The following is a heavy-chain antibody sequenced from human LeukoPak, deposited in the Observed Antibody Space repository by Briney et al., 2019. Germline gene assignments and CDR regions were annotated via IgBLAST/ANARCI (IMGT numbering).Heavy chain of an antibody. CDR2: ISSSSSYI. J-gene: IGHJ4*02. CDR3: ARSARYCSSTSCSSIDY. CDR1: GFTFSSYS. D-gene: IGHD2-2*01. V-gene: IGHV3-21*01. Sequence: PGGSLRLSCAASGFTFSSYSMNWVRQAPGKGLEWVSSISSSSSYIYYADSVKDRFTISRDNAKNSLYLQMNSLRAEDTAVYYCARSARYCSSTSCSSIDYWGQGTLVTVSS.